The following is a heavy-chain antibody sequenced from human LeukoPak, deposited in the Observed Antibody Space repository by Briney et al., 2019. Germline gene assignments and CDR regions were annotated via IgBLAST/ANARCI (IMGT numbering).Heavy chain of an antibody. CDR2: INPNSGDT. J-gene: IGHJ5*02. CDR1: GYTLSGYY. V-gene: IGHV1-2*02. Sequence: ASVKVSCKASGYTLSGYYLHWVRQAPRQGLEWMGWINPNSGDTNFAQNFQGRVTMTRDTSINTAYMELSRLRSDDTAVYYCARGSIVVVPAASVFDPWGQGTLVTVSS. CDR3: ARGSIVVVPAASVFDP. D-gene: IGHD2-2*01.